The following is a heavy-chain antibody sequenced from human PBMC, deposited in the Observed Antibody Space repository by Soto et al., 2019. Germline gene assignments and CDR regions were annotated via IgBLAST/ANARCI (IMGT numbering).Heavy chain of an antibody. CDR2: ISGSGGST. J-gene: IGHJ4*02. V-gene: IGHV3-23*01. CDR3: AKVYYDFWSGYYGSFDY. CDR1: GFTFSSYA. Sequence: GGSLRLSCAASGFTFSSYAMSWVRQAPGKGLEWVSAISGSGGSTYYADSVKGRFTIARDNAKDSLYLQMNSLRAEDTAVYYCAKVYYDFWSGYYGSFDYWGQGTLVTVS. D-gene: IGHD3-3*01.